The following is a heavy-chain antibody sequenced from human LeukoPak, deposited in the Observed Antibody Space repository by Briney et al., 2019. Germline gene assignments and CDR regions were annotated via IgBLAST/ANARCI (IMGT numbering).Heavy chain of an antibody. CDR3: ARGPTRDDY. CDR2: ISSSGSTI. J-gene: IGHJ4*02. Sequence: QPGGSLRLSCAASGFTFDDHGMNWVRQAPGKGLEWVSYISSSGSTIYYADSVKGRFTISRDNAKNSLYLQMNSLRAEDTAVYYCARGPTRDDYWGQGTLVTVSS. CDR1: GFTFDDHG. V-gene: IGHV3-48*04.